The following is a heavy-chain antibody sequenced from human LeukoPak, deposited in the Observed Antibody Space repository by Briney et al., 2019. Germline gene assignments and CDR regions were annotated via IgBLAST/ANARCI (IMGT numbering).Heavy chain of an antibody. CDR1: GFTFSNAC. J-gene: IGHJ4*02. Sequence: GGSLRLSCAASGFTFSNACMSWVRQAPGKGLEWVGRIKSKTDGGTTDYAAPVKGRFTISRDDSKNTLYLQMNSLKTEDTAVYYCTTWLIYDFWSGSAPPVDYWGQGTLVTVSS. V-gene: IGHV3-15*01. CDR3: TTWLIYDFWSGSAPPVDY. D-gene: IGHD3-3*01. CDR2: IKSKTDGGTT.